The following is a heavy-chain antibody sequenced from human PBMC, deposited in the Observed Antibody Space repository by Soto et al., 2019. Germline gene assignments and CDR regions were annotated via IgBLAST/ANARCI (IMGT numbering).Heavy chain of an antibody. J-gene: IGHJ4*02. CDR2: INTDGSPT. CDR3: ARGLGGADDY. CDR1: GFTFSSYW. Sequence: EVQLVESGGGLVQPGGSLRLSCAASGFTFSSYWMHWVRQAPGKGLVWVSRINTDGSPTNYADSVKGRFTISRDNAKNTLYRQMNSLRPDDTAVYYCARGLGGADDYWGQGTLVTVSS. D-gene: IGHD3-16*01. V-gene: IGHV3-74*01.